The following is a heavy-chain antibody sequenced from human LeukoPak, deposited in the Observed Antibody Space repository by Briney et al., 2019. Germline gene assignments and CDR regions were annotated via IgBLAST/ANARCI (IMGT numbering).Heavy chain of an antibody. D-gene: IGHD1-14*01. V-gene: IGHV4-61*02. CDR3: ASSGFGIRTDDY. Sequence: SETLSLTCTVSGGSISSGSYYWSWLRQPAGKGLEWIGRIYTSGSTNYNPSLKSRVTISVDTSKNQFSLKLSSVTAADTAGYYCASSGFGIRTDDYWGQGTLVTVSS. CDR2: IYTSGST. J-gene: IGHJ4*02. CDR1: GGSISSGSYY.